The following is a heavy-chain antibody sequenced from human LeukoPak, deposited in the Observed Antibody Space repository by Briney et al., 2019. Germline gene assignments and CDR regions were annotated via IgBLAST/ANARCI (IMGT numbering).Heavy chain of an antibody. V-gene: IGHV3-23*01. CDR3: AKVSSGEHTFWSDFSQDKWFDP. J-gene: IGHJ5*02. Sequence: GGSLRLSCAASGFTFKSYAMTWVRQAPGKGLEWVSAIGGGGDKVFYTDSVKGRFTISRDNSKQTLFLQMNSLEAADTAVYYCAKVSSGEHTFWSDFSQDKWFDPWGLGTLVTVAS. CDR2: IGGGGDKV. D-gene: IGHD3-3*01. CDR1: GFTFKSYA.